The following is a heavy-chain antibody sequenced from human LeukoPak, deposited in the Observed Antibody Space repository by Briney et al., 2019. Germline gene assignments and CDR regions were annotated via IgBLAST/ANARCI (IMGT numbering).Heavy chain of an antibody. V-gene: IGHV1-2*04. Sequence: ASVKVSCKASGYTFTGYYMHWVRQAPGQGLEWMGWINPNSGGTNYAQKFQGWVTMTRDTSISTAYMELSSLRSEDTAVYYCAREARDCSSTSCYVAFDIWGQGTMVTVSS. J-gene: IGHJ3*02. D-gene: IGHD2-2*01. CDR3: AREARDCSSTSCYVAFDI. CDR1: GYTFTGYY. CDR2: INPNSGGT.